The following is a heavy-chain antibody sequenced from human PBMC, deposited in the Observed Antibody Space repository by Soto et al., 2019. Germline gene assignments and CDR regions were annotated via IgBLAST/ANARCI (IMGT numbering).Heavy chain of an antibody. D-gene: IGHD3-10*01. CDR3: ARVAKRSGYYYGMDV. V-gene: IGHV1-46*01. J-gene: IGHJ6*02. Sequence: ASVKVSCKASGYTFTSYYMHWARQAPGQGLEWMGIINPSGGSTSYAQKFQGRVTMTRDTSTSTVYMELSSLRSEDTAVYYCARVAKRSGYYYGMDVWGQGTTVTVSS. CDR2: INPSGGST. CDR1: GYTFTSYY.